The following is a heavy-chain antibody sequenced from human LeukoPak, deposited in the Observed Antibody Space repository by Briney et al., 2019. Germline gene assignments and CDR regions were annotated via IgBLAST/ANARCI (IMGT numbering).Heavy chain of an antibody. CDR2: INPNSGGT. CDR3: ARVYSRRDDYFDY. Sequence: ASVKVSCKASGYTFTGYYMHWVRQAPGQGLEWMGWINPNSGGTNYAQKFQGRVTMTRDTSISTAYMELSRLRSDDTALYYCARVYSRRDDYFDYWGQGTLVTVSS. V-gene: IGHV1-2*02. D-gene: IGHD6-13*01. CDR1: GYTFTGYY. J-gene: IGHJ4*02.